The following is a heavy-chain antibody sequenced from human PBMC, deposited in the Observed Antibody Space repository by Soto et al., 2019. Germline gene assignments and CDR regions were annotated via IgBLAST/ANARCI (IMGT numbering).Heavy chain of an antibody. Sequence: QVQLQQWGAGLLKPSETLSLTCAVYGGSFRGYYWSWIRQPPGQGLEWIGEINHSGSTTYNPSLKSRVTISVDTSKSQFSLQLSSVTAADTAVYYCARYDSVATIGFDSWGPGTLVTVSS. J-gene: IGHJ4*02. D-gene: IGHD5-12*01. CDR3: ARYDSVATIGFDS. CDR2: INHSGST. CDR1: GGSFRGYY. V-gene: IGHV4-34*01.